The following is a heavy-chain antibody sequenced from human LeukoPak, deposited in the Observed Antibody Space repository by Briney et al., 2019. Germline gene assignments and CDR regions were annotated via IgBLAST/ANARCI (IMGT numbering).Heavy chain of an antibody. CDR1: GFTFSSYG. CDR3: AKDAVDGSGGPWDAFDI. CDR2: ISYDGSNK. Sequence: PGGSLRLSCAASGFTFSSYGMHWVRQAPGKGLEWVAVISYDGSNKYYADSVKGRFTISRDNSKNTLYLQMNSLRAEDTAVYYCAKDAVDGSGGPWDAFDIWGQGTMVTVSS. D-gene: IGHD3-10*01. V-gene: IGHV3-30*18. J-gene: IGHJ3*02.